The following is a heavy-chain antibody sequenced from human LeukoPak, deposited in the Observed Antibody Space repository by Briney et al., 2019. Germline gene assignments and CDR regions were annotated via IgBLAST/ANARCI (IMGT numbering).Heavy chain of an antibody. CDR3: ATYDNWVAGDV. V-gene: IGHV3-7*01. Sequence: PGGSLRLSCAASEFTFSDYWMSWVRQAPGKGPEWAANIKKDGSEEHYVDSVKGRFTVSRDNAKNSLFLQMNSLRVEDTAVYYCATYDNWVAGDVWGQGTTVSVSS. CDR2: IKKDGSEE. D-gene: IGHD1-20*01. J-gene: IGHJ6*02. CDR1: EFTFSDYW.